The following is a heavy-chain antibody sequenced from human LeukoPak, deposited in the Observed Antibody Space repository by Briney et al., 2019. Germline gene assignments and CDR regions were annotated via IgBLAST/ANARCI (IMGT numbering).Heavy chain of an antibody. Sequence: PSQTLSLTCTVSGGSISSGGYYWSWIRQPPGKGLEWIGYIYHSGSTYYNPSLKSRVTISVDRSKNQFSLKLSSVTAADTAVYYCARTIDSSGYYYSTGNWFDPWGQGTLVTVSS. CDR2: IYHSGST. CDR1: GGSISSGGYY. CDR3: ARTIDSSGYYYSTGNWFDP. J-gene: IGHJ5*02. D-gene: IGHD3-22*01. V-gene: IGHV4-30-2*01.